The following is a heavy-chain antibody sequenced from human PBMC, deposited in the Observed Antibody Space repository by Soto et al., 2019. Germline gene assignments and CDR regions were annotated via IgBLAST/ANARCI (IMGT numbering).Heavy chain of an antibody. Sequence: PGGSLRLSCAASGFTFSSYAMHWVRQAPGKGLEWVAVISYDGSNKYYADSVKGRFTISRDNSKNTLYLQMNSLRAEDTAVYYCARDTYYYDSSGYYYSHYYYGMDVWGQGTTVTVSS. V-gene: IGHV3-30-3*01. CDR3: ARDTYYYDSSGYYYSHYYYGMDV. CDR2: ISYDGSNK. CDR1: GFTFSSYA. J-gene: IGHJ6*02. D-gene: IGHD3-22*01.